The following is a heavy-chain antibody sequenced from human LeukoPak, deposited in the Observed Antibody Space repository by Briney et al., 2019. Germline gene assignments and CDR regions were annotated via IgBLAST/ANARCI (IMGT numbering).Heavy chain of an antibody. J-gene: IGHJ4*02. CDR2: ISGSGINT. CDR1: GFTFSSYA. V-gene: IGHV3-23*01. Sequence: GGSLRLSCAASGFTFSSYAMSWVRQAPGKGLEWVSVISGSGINTDYADSVKGRFTISRDNSKNTLYLQMNSLRAEDTAVYYCAKNWQYCSSTSCYFPDYWGQGTLVTVSS. CDR3: AKNWQYCSSTSCYFPDY. D-gene: IGHD2-2*01.